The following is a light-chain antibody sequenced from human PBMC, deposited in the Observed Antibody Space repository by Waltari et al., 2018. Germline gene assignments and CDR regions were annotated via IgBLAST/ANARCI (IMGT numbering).Light chain of an antibody. Sequence: DIQMTQSPSTLSASVGDRVTITCWASQSFLDWLAWYQQKPGKAPKLLIYKTSSLKSGVPSRFSGSASGTEFTLTISSLQPDDFATYYCQRYESYPFTFGGGTKVEIK. CDR2: KTS. J-gene: IGKJ4*01. CDR3: QRYESYPFT. CDR1: QSFLDW. V-gene: IGKV1-5*03.